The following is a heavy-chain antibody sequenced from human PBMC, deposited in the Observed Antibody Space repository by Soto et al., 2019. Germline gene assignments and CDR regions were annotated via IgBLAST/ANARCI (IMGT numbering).Heavy chain of an antibody. D-gene: IGHD2-15*01. V-gene: IGHV3-9*01. J-gene: IGHJ4*02. CDR3: AKGGPDGFCSGGRCYFDY. CDR1: GFTFDDYA. CDR2: ISWNSNII. Sequence: EVQLVESGGGLLQPGRSLRLSCAASGFTFDDYAMHWVRQVPGKGLEWVSGISWNSNIIGYADSVKGRFTISRDNAKNSLYLQMNSLRPEDTALYYCAKGGPDGFCSGGRCYFDYWGQGTLVTVSS.